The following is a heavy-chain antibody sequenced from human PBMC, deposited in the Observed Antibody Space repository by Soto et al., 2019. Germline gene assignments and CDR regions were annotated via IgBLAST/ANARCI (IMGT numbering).Heavy chain of an antibody. D-gene: IGHD3-22*01. CDR2: IYYSGST. Sequence: SETLSLTCTVSGGSISSSSYYWGWIRQPPGKGLEWIGSIYYSGSTYYNPSLKSRVTISVDTSKNQFSLKLSSVTAADTAVYYCARHRYYDSSGYYYLLDYWGQGTLVT. V-gene: IGHV4-39*01. CDR1: GGSISSSSYY. J-gene: IGHJ4*02. CDR3: ARHRYYDSSGYYYLLDY.